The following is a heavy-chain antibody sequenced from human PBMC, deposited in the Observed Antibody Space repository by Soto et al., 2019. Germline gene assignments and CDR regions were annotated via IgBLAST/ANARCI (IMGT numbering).Heavy chain of an antibody. J-gene: IGHJ3*01. V-gene: IGHV3-23*01. CDR3: AKDWSGGASDV. Sequence: EVDLLESGGGLAQPGGSRRLSCAASGFSFSVFAMTWVRQAPGKGLEWVSRISGSGGSTYYADSVKGRFTISRDNSKNMLYLQMNSLRGEDTAVYYCAKDWSGGASDVWGQGPMVIVSS. D-gene: IGHD3-16*01. CDR2: ISGSGGST. CDR1: GFSFSVFA.